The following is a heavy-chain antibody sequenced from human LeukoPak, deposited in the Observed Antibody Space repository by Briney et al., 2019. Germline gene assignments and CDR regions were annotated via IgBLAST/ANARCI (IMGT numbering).Heavy chain of an antibody. Sequence: GGSLRLSCAASGFTFSSYAMHWVRQAPGKGLEWVSSISSSSSYIYYADSVKGRFTISRDNAKNSLYLQMNSLRAEDTAVYYCATKLAVDGFDYWGQGTLVTVSS. CDR3: ATKLAVDGFDY. J-gene: IGHJ4*02. D-gene: IGHD6-19*01. CDR2: ISSSSSYI. CDR1: GFTFSSYA. V-gene: IGHV3-21*01.